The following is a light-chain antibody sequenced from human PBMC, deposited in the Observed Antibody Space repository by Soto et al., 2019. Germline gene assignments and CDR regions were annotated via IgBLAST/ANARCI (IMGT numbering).Light chain of an antibody. CDR1: QSVSSSY. V-gene: IGKV3-20*01. Sequence: ETVLTQSPGTLSLSPGDRATLSCRASQSVSSSYLGWYLQKPGQAPRLLIYGASSRATGIPDRFSGGWSGTVFTLTISRLEPEDLGVYYCQQNHSSPPTTFGAGTPVEMK. CDR3: QQNHSSPPTT. J-gene: IGKJ3*01. CDR2: GAS.